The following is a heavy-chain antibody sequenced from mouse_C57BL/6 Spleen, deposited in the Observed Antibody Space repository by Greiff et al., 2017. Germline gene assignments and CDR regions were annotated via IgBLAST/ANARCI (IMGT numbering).Heavy chain of an antibody. CDR2: ISSGGDYI. CDR1: GFTFNSYA. D-gene: IGHD2-12*01. V-gene: IGHV5-9-1*02. J-gene: IGHJ4*01. Sequence: EVKVVESGEGLVKPGGSLKLSCAASGFTFNSYAMSWVRQTPEKRLEWVAYISSGGDYIYYADTVKGRFTISRDNARNTLYLQMSSLKSEDTAMYYCTRDELRGGYYAMDYWGQGTSVTVSS. CDR3: TRDELRGGYYAMDY.